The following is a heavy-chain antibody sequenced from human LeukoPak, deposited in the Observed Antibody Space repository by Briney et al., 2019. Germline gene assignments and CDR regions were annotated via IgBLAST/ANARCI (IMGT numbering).Heavy chain of an antibody. V-gene: IGHV3-30*03. CDR3: ARDNWGIDS. Sequence: GGSLRLSCAASGFTFSSYGMHWVRQAPGKGLEWVAVISYDGSNKYYADSVKGRFTISRDNSKNTLYLQMNSLRAEDTAVYYCARDNWGIDSWGQGTLVTVSS. CDR2: ISYDGSNK. D-gene: IGHD7-27*01. J-gene: IGHJ4*02. CDR1: GFTFSSYG.